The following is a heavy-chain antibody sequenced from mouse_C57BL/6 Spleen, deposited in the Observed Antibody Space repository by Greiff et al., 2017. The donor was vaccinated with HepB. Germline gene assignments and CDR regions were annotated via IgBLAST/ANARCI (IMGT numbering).Heavy chain of an antibody. Sequence: DVKLQESGPGMVKPSQSLSLPCTVTGYSITSGYDWHWIRHFPGNNLEWMGYISYSGSTNYNPSLKSRISITHDTSKNNFFLKLNSVTTEDTATYYCARSELGRGYFDVWGTGTTVTVSS. CDR1: GYSITSGYD. D-gene: IGHD4-1*01. CDR2: ISYSGST. CDR3: ARSELGRGYFDV. V-gene: IGHV3-1*01. J-gene: IGHJ1*03.